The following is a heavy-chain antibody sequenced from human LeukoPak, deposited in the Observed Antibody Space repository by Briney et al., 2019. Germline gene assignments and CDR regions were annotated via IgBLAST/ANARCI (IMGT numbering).Heavy chain of an antibody. Sequence: GGSLRLSCAASGFTFSDYYMSWIRQAPGKGLEWVSYISSSGSTIYYADSVKGRFTISRDNAKNSLYLQMNSLRAEDTAVYYCASKDRGSGSYYKKQKYYFGYWGQGTLVTVSS. CDR3: ASKDRGSGSYYKKQKYYFGY. J-gene: IGHJ4*02. D-gene: IGHD3-10*01. CDR2: ISSSGSTI. CDR1: GFTFSDYY. V-gene: IGHV3-11*01.